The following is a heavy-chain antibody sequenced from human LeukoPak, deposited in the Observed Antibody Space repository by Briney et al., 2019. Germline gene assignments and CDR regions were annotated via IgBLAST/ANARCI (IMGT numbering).Heavy chain of an antibody. Sequence: SETLSLTCTVSGGSISSSSYYWGWIRQPPGKGLEWIGSIYYSGSTYYNPSLKSRVTISVDTSKNQFSLKLSSVTAADTAVYYCARDGLEYCSSTSCYGGLIDAFDIWGQGTMVTVSS. J-gene: IGHJ3*02. CDR3: ARDGLEYCSSTSCYGGLIDAFDI. D-gene: IGHD2-2*01. V-gene: IGHV4-39*07. CDR2: IYYSGST. CDR1: GGSISSSSYY.